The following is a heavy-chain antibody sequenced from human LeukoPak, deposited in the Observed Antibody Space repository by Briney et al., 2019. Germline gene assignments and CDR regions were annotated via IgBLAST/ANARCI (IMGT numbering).Heavy chain of an antibody. CDR3: AKPPSGTLNWFDP. Sequence: GGSLRLSCAASTFTFSDYYMSWIRQAPGKGLEWVSYISNSGNIIYYADSVKGRFTISRDNAKNSLYLQMNSLRAEDTAVYYCAKPPSGTLNWFDPWGQGTLVTVSS. CDR2: ISNSGNII. V-gene: IGHV3-11*01. J-gene: IGHJ5*02. CDR1: TFTFSDYY. D-gene: IGHD1-1*01.